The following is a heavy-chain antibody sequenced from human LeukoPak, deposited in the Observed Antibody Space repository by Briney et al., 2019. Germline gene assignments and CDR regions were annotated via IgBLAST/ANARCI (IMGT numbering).Heavy chain of an antibody. CDR3: AREGGYGSGRGWFDP. CDR1: GFTFSDYY. D-gene: IGHD3-10*01. Sequence: GESLRLSCAASGFTFSDYYMTWIRQAPGKGLEWVSYISSSSSYTEYADPVKGRFTISRDNAKNSVYLQMNSLRADDTAVYYCAREGGYGSGRGWFDPWGQGTLVTVSS. V-gene: IGHV3-11*05. CDR2: ISSSSSYT. J-gene: IGHJ5*02.